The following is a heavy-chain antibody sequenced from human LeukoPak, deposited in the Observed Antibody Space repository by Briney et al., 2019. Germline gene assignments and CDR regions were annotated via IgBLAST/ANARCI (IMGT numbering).Heavy chain of an antibody. Sequence: PSETRSLTCAVYGGSFSGYYWSWIRQPPGKGLEWIGEINHSGSTNYNPSLKSRVTISVDTSKNQFSLKLSSVTAADTAVYYCARTPAYGSGSYRSNYYYYGMDVWGQGTTVTVSS. CDR1: GGSFSGYY. J-gene: IGHJ6*02. V-gene: IGHV4-34*01. D-gene: IGHD3-10*01. CDR3: ARTPAYGSGSYRSNYYYYGMDV. CDR2: INHSGST.